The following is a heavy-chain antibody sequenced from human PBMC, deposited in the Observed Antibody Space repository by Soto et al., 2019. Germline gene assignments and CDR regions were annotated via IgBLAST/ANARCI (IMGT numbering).Heavy chain of an antibody. J-gene: IGHJ6*02. CDR1: GFTFSSYA. CDR3: ARDQLRYYYYYGMDV. CDR2: ISYDGSNK. Sequence: GGSLRLSCAASGFTFSSYAMHWVRQAPGKGLEWVAVISYDGSNKYYADSVKGRFTISRDNSKNTLYLQMNSLRAEDTAVYYCARDQLRYYYYYGMDVRGQGTTVTVSS. V-gene: IGHV3-30-3*01. D-gene: IGHD2-2*01.